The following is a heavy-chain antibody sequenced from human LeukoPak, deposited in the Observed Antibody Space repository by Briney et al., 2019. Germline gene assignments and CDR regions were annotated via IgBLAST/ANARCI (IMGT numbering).Heavy chain of an antibody. D-gene: IGHD3-16*01. V-gene: IGHV3-30*04. CDR2: ISFDGRDK. CDR3: ARAYGGLIDY. J-gene: IGHJ4*02. CDR1: GFTLNSYI. Sequence: GGSVRLSCEASGFTLNSYIMHWFRQAPGKGLEWVALISFDGRDKQYADSVKGRFTISKDNSKNTLYLQMNSLSGDDTSMYFCARAYGGLIDYWGQGTLVTVSS.